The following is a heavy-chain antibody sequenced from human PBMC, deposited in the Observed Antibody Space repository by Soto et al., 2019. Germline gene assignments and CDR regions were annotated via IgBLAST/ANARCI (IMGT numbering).Heavy chain of an antibody. J-gene: IGHJ5*02. CDR1: GYTFTSYG. CDR3: ARVVPYYDFWSGKHNWFDP. Sequence: GAPVKVSCKASGYTFTSYGISWVRQAPGKGLEWMGWISAYNGNTNYAQKLQGRVTMTTDTSTSTAYMELRSLRSDDTAVYYCARVVPYYDFWSGKHNWFDPWGQGTLVTVSS. D-gene: IGHD3-3*01. V-gene: IGHV1-18*01. CDR2: ISAYNGNT.